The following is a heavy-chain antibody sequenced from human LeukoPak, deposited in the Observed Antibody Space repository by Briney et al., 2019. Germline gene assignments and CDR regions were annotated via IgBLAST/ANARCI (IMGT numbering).Heavy chain of an antibody. J-gene: IGHJ4*02. CDR1: GGTFSSYA. D-gene: IGHD4-23*01. V-gene: IGHV1-69*04. CDR2: IIPILGIA. Sequence: GASVKVSCKASGGTFSSYAISWVRQAPGQGHEWMGRIIPILGIANYAQKFQGRVTITADKSTSTAYMELSSLRSEDTAVYYCARDRDSGGASWYFDYWGQGTLVTVSS. CDR3: ARDRDSGGASWYFDY.